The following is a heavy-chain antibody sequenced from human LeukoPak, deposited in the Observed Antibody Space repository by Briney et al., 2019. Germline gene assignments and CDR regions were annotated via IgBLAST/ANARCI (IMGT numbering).Heavy chain of an antibody. V-gene: IGHV4-61*02. CDR1: GGSISSGSYY. Sequence: PSQTLSLTCTVSGGSISSGSYYWSWIRQPAGKGLEWIGRIYTSGSTNYNPSLKSRVTISVDTSKNQFSLKLSSVTAADTAVYYCARDEVIGDYEENWYFDLWGRGTLVTVSS. D-gene: IGHD4-17*01. CDR2: IYTSGST. CDR3: ARDEVIGDYEENWYFDL. J-gene: IGHJ2*01.